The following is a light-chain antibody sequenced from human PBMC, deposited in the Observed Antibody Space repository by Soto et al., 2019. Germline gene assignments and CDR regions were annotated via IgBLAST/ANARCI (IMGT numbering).Light chain of an antibody. CDR2: GAS. V-gene: IGKV3-20*01. CDR1: RSVRASY. CDR3: QQYGSSPPSWT. Sequence: ETGWTQSPGTLSLSPGERATLFCRASRSVRASYLAWYQQKPGQAPRLLIYGASSRATGIPDRFSGSGSGTDFTFTISRLELEDFAVYYCQQYGSSPPSWTFGQGTKVEIK. J-gene: IGKJ1*01.